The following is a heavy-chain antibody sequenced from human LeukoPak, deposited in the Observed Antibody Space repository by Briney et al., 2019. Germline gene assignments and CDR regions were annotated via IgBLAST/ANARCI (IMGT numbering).Heavy chain of an antibody. D-gene: IGHD6-6*01. V-gene: IGHV3-11*04. J-gene: IGHJ3*02. CDR1: GFTFSDYY. CDR3: ARYRSSPIKAFDT. CDR2: ISGGGSTI. Sequence: GGSLRLSCAASGFTFSDYYMSWIRQIPGKGLEWISYISGGGSTIEYADSVKGRFTISRDNAQNSLFLQMNSLRAEDTAVYFCARYRSSPIKAFDTWGQGTMVAAS.